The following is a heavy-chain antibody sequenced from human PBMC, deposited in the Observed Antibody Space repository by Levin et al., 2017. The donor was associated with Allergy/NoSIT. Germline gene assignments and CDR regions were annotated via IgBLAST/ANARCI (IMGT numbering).Heavy chain of an antibody. V-gene: IGHV4-31*03. CDR3: ARTTVNVKWLDP. Sequence: SETLSLTCTVSGGSINSGGYYWSWIRQHPGKGLEWIGYIYYSGSPYYNPSLKSRVTISVDTSKNQFSLKLSSVTAADTAVYYCARTTVNVKWLDPLGQGTLVTVSS. J-gene: IGHJ5*02. CDR1: GGSINSGGYY. CDR2: IYYSGSP. D-gene: IGHD4-17*01.